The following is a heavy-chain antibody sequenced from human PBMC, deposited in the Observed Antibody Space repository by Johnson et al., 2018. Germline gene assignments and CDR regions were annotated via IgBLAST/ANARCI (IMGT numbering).Heavy chain of an antibody. CDR2: MNPNSGNT. Sequence: QVQLVQSGAEVKKPGASGKVSCNASGYTFTSYDINWVRQATGQGLEWMGWMNPNSGNTGYAQKFQGRVTMTRNTSISTAYMERSSLRSEDTAVYYCARGGDIVVVPAADYGMDVWGQGTTVTVSS. CDR1: GYTFTSYD. D-gene: IGHD2-2*01. V-gene: IGHV1-8*01. CDR3: ARGGDIVVVPAADYGMDV. J-gene: IGHJ6*02.